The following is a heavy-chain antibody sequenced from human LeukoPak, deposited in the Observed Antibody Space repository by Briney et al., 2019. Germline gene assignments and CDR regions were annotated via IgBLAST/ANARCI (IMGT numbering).Heavy chain of an antibody. CDR3: AKGWLVRTYGDYRQPIDY. V-gene: IGHV3-23*01. J-gene: IGHJ4*02. D-gene: IGHD4-17*01. Sequence: GGSLRLSCAASAFTFSSYAMSWVRQAPGKGLEWVSAISSSGGSTYYADSVKGRFTISRDNSKNTLYLQMNSLRAEDTAVYYCAKGWLVRTYGDYRQPIDYWGQGTLVTVSS. CDR2: ISSSGGST. CDR1: AFTFSSYA.